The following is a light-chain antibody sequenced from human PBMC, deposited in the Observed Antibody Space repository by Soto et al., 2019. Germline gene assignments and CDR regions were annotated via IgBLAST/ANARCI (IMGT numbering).Light chain of an antibody. Sequence: EIVMTQSPATMSVSAGEGAHLXXRASQSVSSNLAWYQQKPGQATRLXXYGASTRATGIPARFSGSGSGTEVTLTISSLQSEDFAVYYCQQYHNWPPWTFGQGTKVDIK. CDR3: QQYHNWPPWT. V-gene: IGKV3-15*01. CDR2: GAS. J-gene: IGKJ1*01. CDR1: QSVSSN.